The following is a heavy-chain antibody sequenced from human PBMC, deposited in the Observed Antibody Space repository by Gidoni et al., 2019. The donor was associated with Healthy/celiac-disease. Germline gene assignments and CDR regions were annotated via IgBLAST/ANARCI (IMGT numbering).Heavy chain of an antibody. CDR2: IYYSGST. J-gene: IGHJ4*02. D-gene: IGHD3-10*01. CDR3: ARDSGSGRNLDY. CDR1: GGSTSSYY. V-gene: IGHV4-59*01. Sequence: QVQLQASGPGLVKPSEPLSPTCTVPGGSTSSYYWSWIRQPPGKGLEWIWYIYYSGSTNYNPSLKSRVTISVDTSKNQFSLKLSSVTAADTAVYYCARDSGSGRNLDYWGQGTLVTVSS.